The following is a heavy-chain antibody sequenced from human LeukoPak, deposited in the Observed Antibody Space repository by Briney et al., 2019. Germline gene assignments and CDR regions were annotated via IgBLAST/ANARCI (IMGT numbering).Heavy chain of an antibody. CDR3: ARSEGVNYYYYYYGMDV. Sequence: GASVKVSCKASGGTFSSYAISWVRQAPGQGLEWMGWISAYNGNTNYAQKLQGRVTMTTDTSTSTAYMELRSLRSDDTAVYYCARSEGVNYYYYYYGMDVWGQGTTVTVSS. V-gene: IGHV1-18*01. CDR2: ISAYNGNT. J-gene: IGHJ6*02. CDR1: GGTFSSYA. D-gene: IGHD3-10*01.